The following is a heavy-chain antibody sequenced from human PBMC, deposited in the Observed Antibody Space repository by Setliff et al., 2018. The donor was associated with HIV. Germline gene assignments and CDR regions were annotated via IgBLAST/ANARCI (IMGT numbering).Heavy chain of an antibody. D-gene: IGHD3-16*01. Sequence: SETLSLTCAASGYSISSGYYWGWIRQPPGKGLEWIGSIYYSGSTYYNPSLRSRVTISIDTSKNQFSLQLTSVTAADTAVYYCVNPSGAMGDFDSWGQGTLVTVSS. J-gene: IGHJ4*02. V-gene: IGHV4-38-2*01. CDR2: IYYSGST. CDR1: GYSISSGYY. CDR3: VNPSGAMGDFDS.